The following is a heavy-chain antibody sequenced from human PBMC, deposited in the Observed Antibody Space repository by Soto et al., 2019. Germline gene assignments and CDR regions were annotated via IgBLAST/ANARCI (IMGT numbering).Heavy chain of an antibody. CDR2: ITSSSTTI. V-gene: IGHV3-48*02. J-gene: IGHJ4*02. D-gene: IGHD1-26*01. Sequence: EVQLVESGGGLVQPGGSLRLSCATSGFTLSSYSMNWVRQAPGKGLEWVSYITSSSTTIYYADSVKGRFTISRDNVKNSLFLKMISRRDEDTRMYYCAREGGVGAWGGFDYWGQGTLVTVSS. CDR3: AREGGVGAWGGFDY. CDR1: GFTLSSYS.